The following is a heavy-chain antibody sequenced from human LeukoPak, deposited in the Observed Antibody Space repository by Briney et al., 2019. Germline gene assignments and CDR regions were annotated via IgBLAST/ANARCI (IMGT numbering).Heavy chain of an antibody. J-gene: IGHJ5*02. CDR2: INPNSGGT. V-gene: IGHV1-2*02. D-gene: IGHD2-2*01. CDR1: GYTFTGYY. Sequence: ASVKVSCKASGYTFTGYYVHWVRQAPGQGLEWMGWINPNSGGTNYAQMFQGRVTMTGDTSISTAYMELSRLRSDDTAVYYCARGDCSTTSCYFDWFDPWGQGTLVTVSS. CDR3: ARGDCSTTSCYFDWFDP.